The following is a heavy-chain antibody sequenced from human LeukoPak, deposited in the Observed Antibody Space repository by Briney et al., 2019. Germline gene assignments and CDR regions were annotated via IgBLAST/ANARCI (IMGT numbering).Heavy chain of an antibody. V-gene: IGHV4-59*12. J-gene: IGHJ5*02. D-gene: IGHD3-3*01. CDR3: ARKRRLLESGFDP. Sequence: SETLSLTCTVSNGSISDYYWNWIRQRPGKGLEWIGYIYYIGTTTYNPSLKSRVTISVDTSKNQFSLRLTSVTAADTAVYYCARKRRLLESGFDPWGQGALVTFSS. CDR2: IYYIGTT. CDR1: NGSISDYY.